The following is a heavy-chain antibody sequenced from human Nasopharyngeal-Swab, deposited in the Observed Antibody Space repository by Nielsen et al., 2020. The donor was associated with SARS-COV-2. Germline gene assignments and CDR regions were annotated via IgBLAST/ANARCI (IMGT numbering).Heavy chain of an antibody. Sequence: VRQAPGKGLEWVANIKQDGSEKYYVDSVKGRFTISRDNAKNSLYLQMNSLRAEDTAVYYCASTDIVATFDYWGQGTLVTVSS. V-gene: IGHV3-7*01. J-gene: IGHJ4*02. CDR3: ASTDIVATFDY. CDR2: IKQDGSEK. D-gene: IGHD5-12*01.